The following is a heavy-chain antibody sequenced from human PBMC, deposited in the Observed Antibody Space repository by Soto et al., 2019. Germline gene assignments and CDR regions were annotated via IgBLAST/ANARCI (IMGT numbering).Heavy chain of an antibody. CDR2: INTDGSAT. J-gene: IGHJ4*02. Sequence: GGSLRLSCAASGFTFSSNWMHWVRRVPGRGLVWVARINTDGSATSYVDSVKGRFTVSRDNAKNTLYLQMNSLRVEDTAVYYCARDGEGFWGQGTLVT. CDR1: GFTFSSNW. V-gene: IGHV3-74*01. CDR3: ARDGEGF. D-gene: IGHD2-21*01.